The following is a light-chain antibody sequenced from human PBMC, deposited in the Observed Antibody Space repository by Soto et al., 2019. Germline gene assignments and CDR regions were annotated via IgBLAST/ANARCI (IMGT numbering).Light chain of an antibody. CDR1: QSVTSY. Sequence: EILLTQSPATLSLSPGERATLSCRASQSVTSYLACYQQTTGQPPRLLIYDASTRATGIPARFSGGGSGADFTLTNSSLEPEDFAVYYCQQRSNWPYTFGQGTKLEMK. CDR2: DAS. J-gene: IGKJ2*01. V-gene: IGKV3-11*01. CDR3: QQRSNWPYT.